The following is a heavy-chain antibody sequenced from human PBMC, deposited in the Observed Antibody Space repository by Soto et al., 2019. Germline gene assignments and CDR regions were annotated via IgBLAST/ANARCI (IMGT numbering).Heavy chain of an antibody. CDR2: MSYDGRNK. CDR3: ARETDGMDV. V-gene: IGHV3-30*04. Sequence: QVQLVESGGGVVQPGRSLRLSCAASGFTFSSYAMDWVRQAPGKGLEWAAVMSYDGRNKYYADSVKGRFTISRDNSKNTLYLQMNSLRAEDTAVYYCARETDGMDVWGQGTTVTVSS. CDR1: GFTFSSYA. J-gene: IGHJ6*02.